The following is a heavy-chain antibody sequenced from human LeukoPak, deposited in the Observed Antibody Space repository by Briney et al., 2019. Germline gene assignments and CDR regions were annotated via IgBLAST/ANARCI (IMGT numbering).Heavy chain of an antibody. CDR1: GGSISSYY. CDR3: ARVGSSGWYPDY. J-gene: IGHJ4*02. D-gene: IGHD6-19*01. Sequence: PSETLSLTCTVSGGSISSYYWSWIRQPPGKGLEWIGYIYYSGSTNYNPSLKSRVTISVDTSKNQFSLKLSSVTAADTAVYYCARVGSSGWYPDYWGQGTLVTVSS. CDR2: IYYSGST. V-gene: IGHV4-59*12.